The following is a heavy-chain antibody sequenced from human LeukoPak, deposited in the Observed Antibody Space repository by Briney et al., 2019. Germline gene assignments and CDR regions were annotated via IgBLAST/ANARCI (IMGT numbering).Heavy chain of an antibody. D-gene: IGHD6-19*01. CDR3: ATRPGLAVGKDDAFDI. V-gene: IGHV1-24*01. CDR1: GYTLTELS. J-gene: IGHJ3*02. Sequence: ASVKVSCKVSGYTLTELSMHWVRQAPGKGLEWMGGFDPEDGETIYAQKFQGRVTMTEDTSTDTAYMELSSLRSEDTAVYYCATRPGLAVGKDDAFDIWGQGTMVTVSS. CDR2: FDPEDGET.